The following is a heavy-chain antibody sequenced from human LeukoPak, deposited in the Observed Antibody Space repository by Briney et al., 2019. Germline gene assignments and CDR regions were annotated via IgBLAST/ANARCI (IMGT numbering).Heavy chain of an antibody. CDR3: AREEDHYYDSSGYRSY. Sequence: GSSVKVSCKVSGGTFSSYTISWVRQAPGQGLEWMGRIIPILGIANYAQKFQGRVTITADKSTSTAYMELSSLRSEDTAVYYCAREEDHYYDSSGYRSYWGQGTLVTVSS. V-gene: IGHV1-69*04. J-gene: IGHJ4*02. D-gene: IGHD3-22*01. CDR1: GGTFSSYT. CDR2: IIPILGIA.